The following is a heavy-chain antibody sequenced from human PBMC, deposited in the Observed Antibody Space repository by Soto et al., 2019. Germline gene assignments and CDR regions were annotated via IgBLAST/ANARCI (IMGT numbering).Heavy chain of an antibody. J-gene: IGHJ4*02. Sequence: GGSLRLSCAASGFTFSSYDMSWVRQAPGKGLEWVSSITKSGGSTFHADSVKGRFTISRDNSKNALFLQMNSLRVEDAAVYFCAQGGISTTGLNGWGQGTLVTVSS. D-gene: IGHD6-13*01. CDR2: ITKSGGST. V-gene: IGHV3-23*01. CDR1: GFTFSSYD. CDR3: AQGGISTTGLNG.